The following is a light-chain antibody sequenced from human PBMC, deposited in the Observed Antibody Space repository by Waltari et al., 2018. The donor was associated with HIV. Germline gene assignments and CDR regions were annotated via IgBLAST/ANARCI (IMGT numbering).Light chain of an antibody. V-gene: IGLV2-14*01. CDR3: SSYISTTTL. CDR1: RSDIGPYKY. CDR2: EVS. Sequence: QSAPTQPAPVSGSPGQPITIPCTGTRSDIGPYKYVSWYQQPQGKAPKLMIYEVSNRPSGVANRFSGSKSGNTASLTISGLQAEDEADYYCSSYISTTTLFGTGTKVTVL. J-gene: IGLJ1*01.